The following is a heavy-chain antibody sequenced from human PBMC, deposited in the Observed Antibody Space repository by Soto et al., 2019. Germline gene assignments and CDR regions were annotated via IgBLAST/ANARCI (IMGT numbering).Heavy chain of an antibody. Sequence: GGSLRLSCAASGFTVSSNYMSWVRQAPGKGLEWVSVIYSGGSTYYADSVKGRFTISRDNSKNTLYLQMNSLRAEDTAVYYCARERVDYGDRSYYYYGMDVWGQGTTVTVSS. CDR2: IYSGGST. V-gene: IGHV3-53*01. D-gene: IGHD4-17*01. CDR3: ARERVDYGDRSYYYYGMDV. CDR1: GFTVSSNY. J-gene: IGHJ6*02.